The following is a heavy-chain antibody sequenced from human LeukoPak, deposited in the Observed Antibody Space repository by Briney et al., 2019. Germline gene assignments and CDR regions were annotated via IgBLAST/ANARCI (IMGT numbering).Heavy chain of an antibody. CDR3: ARSDGVRWYPYYFDY. CDR2: IRYDGSNK. D-gene: IGHD4-23*01. Sequence: GGSLRLSCAASGFTFSSYGMHWVRQAPGKGLEWVAFIRYDGSNKYYADSVKGRFTISRDNAKNSLYLQMNSLRAEDTAVYYCARSDGVRWYPYYFDYWGQGTLVTVSS. CDR1: GFTFSSYG. V-gene: IGHV3-30*02. J-gene: IGHJ4*02.